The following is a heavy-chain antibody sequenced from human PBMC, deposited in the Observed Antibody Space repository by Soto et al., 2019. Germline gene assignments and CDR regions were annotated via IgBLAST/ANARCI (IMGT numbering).Heavy chain of an antibody. J-gene: IGHJ6*02. CDR2: IYTSGST. CDR1: GGSISSGGYY. CDR3: ARVGAVWMGGYGMDV. V-gene: IGHV4-61*02. Sequence: SETLSLTCAVSGGSISSGGYYWSWIRQPAGKGLEWIGRIYTSGSTNYNPSLKSRVTMSVDTSKNQFSLKLSSVTAADTAVYYCARVGAVWMGGYGMDVWGQGTTVTVSS. D-gene: IGHD6-19*01.